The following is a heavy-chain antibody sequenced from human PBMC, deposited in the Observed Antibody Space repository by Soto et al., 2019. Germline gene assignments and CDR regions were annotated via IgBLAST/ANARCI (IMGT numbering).Heavy chain of an antibody. J-gene: IGHJ4*02. CDR1: GGTFSSYA. CDR2: IIPIFGTA. D-gene: IGHD6-6*01. V-gene: IGHV1-69*01. Sequence: QVQLVQSGAEVKKPGSSVKVSCKASGGTFSSYAISWVRQAPGQGLEWMGGIIPIFGTANYAQKFQGRVTITADESTSTAYMERSSLRSEATAVYYCARAYSSSSPVWYWGQGTLVTVSS. CDR3: ARAYSSSSPVWY.